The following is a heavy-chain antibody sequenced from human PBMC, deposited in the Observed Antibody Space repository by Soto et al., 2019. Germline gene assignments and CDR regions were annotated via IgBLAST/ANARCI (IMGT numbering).Heavy chain of an antibody. CDR2: IKQDGSEK. V-gene: IGHV3-7*03. Sequence: CGSLRLSCVASGFTFSSHWMTWVRQAPGKALEWVANIKQDGSEKYYVDSVKGRFTISRDNAKNSVFLQMNSLRAEDTAVYYCASRPADRNYDGVFDFWGPGTLVTVSS. D-gene: IGHD3-22*01. J-gene: IGHJ4*02. CDR3: ASRPADRNYDGVFDF. CDR1: GFTFSSHW.